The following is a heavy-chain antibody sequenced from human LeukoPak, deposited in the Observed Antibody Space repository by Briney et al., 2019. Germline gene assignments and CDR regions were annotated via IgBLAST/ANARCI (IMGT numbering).Heavy chain of an antibody. D-gene: IGHD2-15*01. CDR3: AREVNVACCSGGSCTQGGFDP. CDR1: GGSISSGGYY. CDR2: IYYSGST. J-gene: IGHJ5*02. V-gene: IGHV4-31*03. Sequence: SQTLSLTCTVSGGSISSGGYYWSWIRQHPGKGLEWIGYIYYSGSTYYNPSLKSRVTISVDTSKNQFSLKLSSVTAADTAVYYCAREVNVACCSGGSCTQGGFDPWGQGTLVTVSS.